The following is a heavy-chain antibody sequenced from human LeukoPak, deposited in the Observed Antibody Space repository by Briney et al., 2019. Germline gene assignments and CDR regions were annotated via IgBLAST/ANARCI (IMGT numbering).Heavy chain of an antibody. CDR1: GFTFRSYG. V-gene: IGHV3-30*18. D-gene: IGHD2-15*01. CDR2: ISYDGYHK. CDR3: VKVVGSCGVGNCYLDY. Sequence: GSLRLSCAASGFTFRSYGMHWVRQAPGKGLEWVAIISYDGYHKYYADSVKGRFTISRDNSMNTLYLQMNSPRAEDTAVYYCVKVVGSCGVGNCYLDYWGQGTLVTVSS. J-gene: IGHJ4*02.